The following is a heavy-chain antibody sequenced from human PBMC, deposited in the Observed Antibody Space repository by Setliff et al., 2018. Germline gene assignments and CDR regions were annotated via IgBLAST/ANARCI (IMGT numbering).Heavy chain of an antibody. CDR3: AHRGGYGADSLYYFDV. CDR2: IYWDDVK. J-gene: IGHJ4*02. CDR1: GFSLRSSGMA. Sequence: SGPTLVNPTQTLTLTCSFSGFSLRSSGMAVGWIRQPPGKALEWLALIYWDDVKRYSPLLKNRLTITQDTSKNQVVLTLTNMDPVDTATYYCAHRGGYGADSLYYFDVWGQGTLVTVSS. V-gene: IGHV2-5*02. D-gene: IGHD3-10*01.